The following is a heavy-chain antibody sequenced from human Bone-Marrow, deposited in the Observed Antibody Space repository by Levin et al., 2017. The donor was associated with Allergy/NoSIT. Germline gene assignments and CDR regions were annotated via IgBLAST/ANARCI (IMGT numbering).Heavy chain of an antibody. J-gene: IGHJ4*02. CDR3: TRLDILTTMGFDC. CDR1: GFTLKSYV. D-gene: IGHD5-12*01. CDR2: ISPDGNNE. V-gene: IGHV3-30-3*01. Sequence: QSSETLSLTCAASGFTLKSYVMLWVRQAPGKRLEWVAVISPDGNNEFYADSVKGRFTISRDDSKNTLFLQMDSLRAEETAVYYCTRLDILTTMGFDCWGQGTLVIVSS.